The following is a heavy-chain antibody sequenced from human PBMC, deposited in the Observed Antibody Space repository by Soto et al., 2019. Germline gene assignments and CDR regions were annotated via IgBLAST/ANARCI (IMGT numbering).Heavy chain of an antibody. J-gene: IGHJ4*02. Sequence: EVQLVQSGGDLVKPGGSLTLSCSASGFTFSATWMSWVRQAPGKGLEWVGHIISLNGGGTTNYAAPVKGRFTIWRDDLKNMLYLQMNSLKAEDTAMYYCATHSDYDILGDWGQGTLVTVSS. V-gene: IGHV3-15*01. CDR1: GFTFSATW. D-gene: IGHD3-9*01. CDR3: ATHSDYDILGD. CDR2: IISLNGGGTT.